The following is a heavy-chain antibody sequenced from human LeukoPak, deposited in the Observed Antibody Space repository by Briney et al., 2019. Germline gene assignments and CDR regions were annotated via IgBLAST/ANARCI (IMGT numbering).Heavy chain of an antibody. J-gene: IGHJ4*02. CDR3: ARQSASTYYDFWSGYYVGY. CDR1: GGSNSSSSYY. D-gene: IGHD3-3*01. V-gene: IGHV4-39*01. Sequence: PSETLSLTCTVSGGSNSSSSYYWGWIRQPPGKGLEWIGSIYYSGSTYYNPSLKSRVTISVDTSKNQFSLKLSSVTAADTAVYYCARQSASTYYDFWSGYYVGYWGQGTLVTVSS. CDR2: IYYSGST.